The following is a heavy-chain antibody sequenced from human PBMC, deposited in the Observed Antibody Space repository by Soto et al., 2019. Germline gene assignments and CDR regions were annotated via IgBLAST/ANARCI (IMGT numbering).Heavy chain of an antibody. J-gene: IGHJ4*02. CDR2: ISSTARTT. D-gene: IGHD3-10*01. CDR3: ARVWFGQFHHFDY. CDR1: GFTFSDYY. V-gene: IGHV3-11*01. Sequence: QVQLVESGGGLVKPGGSLSLSCAASGFTFSDYYMSWIRQAPGKGLEWVSYISSTARTTFYADSVKGRFTISRDNTKNSLFLQMNSLGAEDTAVYYCARVWFGQFHHFDYWGQGTLVTVSS.